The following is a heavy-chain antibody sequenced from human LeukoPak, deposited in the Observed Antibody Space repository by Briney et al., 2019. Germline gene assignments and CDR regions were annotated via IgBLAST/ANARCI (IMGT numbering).Heavy chain of an antibody. V-gene: IGHV3-7*01. CDR3: AREAYCSSTSCFRGWGYYYGMDV. Sequence: GGSLRLSCAASGFTFSSYWMSWVRQAPGKGLEWVANIKQDGSEKYYVDSVKGRFTISRDNAKNSLYLQMNSLRAEDTAVYYCAREAYCSSTSCFRGWGYYYGMDVWGQGTTVTVSS. CDR2: IKQDGSEK. CDR1: GFTFSSYW. D-gene: IGHD2-2*01. J-gene: IGHJ6*02.